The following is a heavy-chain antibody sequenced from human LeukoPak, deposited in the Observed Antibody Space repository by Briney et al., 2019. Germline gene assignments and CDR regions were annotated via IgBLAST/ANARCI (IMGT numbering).Heavy chain of an antibody. CDR2: IYYSGST. CDR1: GGSISSYY. V-gene: IGHV4-59*01. Sequence: SETLSLTCNVSGGSISSYYWSWIRQPPGEGLEWIGYIYYSGSTNYNPSLKSRVTISVDASKNQFSLKLSSVTAADTAVYYCARERTTGREFDYWGQGTLVTVSS. J-gene: IGHJ4*02. CDR3: ARERTTGREFDY. D-gene: IGHD4-11*01.